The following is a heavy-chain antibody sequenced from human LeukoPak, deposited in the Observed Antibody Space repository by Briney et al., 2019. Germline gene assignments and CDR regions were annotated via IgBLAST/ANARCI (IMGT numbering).Heavy chain of an antibody. CDR2: IYYSGST. J-gene: IGHJ4*02. Sequence: SETLSLTCTVSGGSISSYYWSWIRQPPGKGLEWIGYIYYSGSTNYHPSLKSRVTISVDTSKNQFSLKLSSVTAADTAVYYCARMNDYGGNSASGRFDYWGQGTLVTVSS. V-gene: IGHV4-59*08. CDR1: GGSISSYY. CDR3: ARMNDYGGNSASGRFDY. D-gene: IGHD4-23*01.